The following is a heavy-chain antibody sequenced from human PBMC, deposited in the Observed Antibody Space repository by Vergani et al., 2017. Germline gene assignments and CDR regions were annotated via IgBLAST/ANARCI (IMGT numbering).Heavy chain of an antibody. CDR1: GGSFSGYY. Sequence: QVQLQQWGAGLLKPSETLSLTCAVYGGSFSGYYWSWIRQPPGKGLEWIGEIYHSGSTNYNPSLKSRVTISVDKSKNQFSLKLSSVTAADTAVYYCARVRRDGMDVWGQGTTVTVSS. J-gene: IGHJ6*02. V-gene: IGHV4-34*01. CDR2: IYHSGST. CDR3: ARVRRDGMDV.